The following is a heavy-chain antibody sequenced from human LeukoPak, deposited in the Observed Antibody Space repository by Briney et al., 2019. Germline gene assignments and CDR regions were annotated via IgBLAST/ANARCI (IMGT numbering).Heavy chain of an antibody. J-gene: IGHJ3*02. CDR3: ATEGSYYDFWSGHDAFDI. D-gene: IGHD3-3*01. Sequence: ASVKVSCKVSGYTLTELSMHWVRQAPGKGREWMGGFDPEDGETIYAQKFQGRVTMTEDTSTDTAYMELSSLRSEDTAVYYCATEGSYYDFWSGHDAFDIWGQGTMVTVSS. V-gene: IGHV1-24*01. CDR1: GYTLTELS. CDR2: FDPEDGET.